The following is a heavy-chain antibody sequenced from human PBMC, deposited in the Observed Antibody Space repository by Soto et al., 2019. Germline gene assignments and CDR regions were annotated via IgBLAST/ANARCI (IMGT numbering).Heavy chain of an antibody. Sequence: ASVKVSCKASGYTFINYDISWVRQATGQGLEWMGWMNPGSGKTSYANKFQGRVTMTRDASTSTAHLELSSLTSEDTAVYYCARMASSGTLNWFDPCGQGTLVTVPQ. CDR2: MNPGSGKT. J-gene: IGHJ5*02. CDR1: GYTFINYD. CDR3: ARMASSGTLNWFDP. V-gene: IGHV1-8*02.